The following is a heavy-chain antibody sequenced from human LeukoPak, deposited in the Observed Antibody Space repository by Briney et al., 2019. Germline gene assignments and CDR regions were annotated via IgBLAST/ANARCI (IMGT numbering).Heavy chain of an antibody. Sequence: GGSLRLSCAASGFTFSSYAMSWVRQAPGKGLEWVSAISGSGSSTYYADSVKGRFTISRDNSKNTLYLQMNSLRAEDTAVYYCAKWLSGGSCSFDYWGQGTLVTVSS. CDR2: ISGSGSST. CDR1: GFTFSSYA. D-gene: IGHD2-15*01. V-gene: IGHV3-23*01. J-gene: IGHJ4*02. CDR3: AKWLSGGSCSFDY.